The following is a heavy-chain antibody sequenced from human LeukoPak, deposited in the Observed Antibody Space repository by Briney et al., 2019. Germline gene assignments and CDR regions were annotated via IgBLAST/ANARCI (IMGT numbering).Heavy chain of an antibody. CDR1: GFTFSNHG. CDR3: ARDRGVSYFDY. D-gene: IGHD3-10*01. Sequence: GGSLRLSCAVSGFTFSNHGMHWVRQAPGKGLEWVAVIWYDGSNKYYADSVKGRFTISRDNSKNTLYLQMNSLRAEDTPVYYCARDRGVSYFDYWGQGTQVTVSS. V-gene: IGHV3-33*01. J-gene: IGHJ4*02. CDR2: IWYDGSNK.